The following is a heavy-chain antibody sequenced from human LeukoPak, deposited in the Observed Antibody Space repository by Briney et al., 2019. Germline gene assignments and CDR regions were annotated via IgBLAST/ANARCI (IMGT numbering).Heavy chain of an antibody. CDR3: ARSVDSSSWYYFDC. CDR1: GLTFSSYE. V-gene: IGHV3-48*03. CDR2: ISSSGSII. J-gene: IGHJ4*02. D-gene: IGHD6-13*01. Sequence: PGGSLRLSCAASGLTFSSYEMNWVRQAPGKGLEWVSYISSSGSIIYYADSVKGRFTISRDNAKNSLYLQMNSLRAEDTAVYYCARSVDSSSWYYFDCWGQGILVTVSS.